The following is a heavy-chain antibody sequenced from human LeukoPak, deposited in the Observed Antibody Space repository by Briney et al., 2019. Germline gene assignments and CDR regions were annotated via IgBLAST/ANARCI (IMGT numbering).Heavy chain of an antibody. CDR1: GGSFSGYY. Sequence: SETLSLTCAVYGGSFSGYYWSWIRQPPGKGLEWIGYIYYSGSTNYNPSLKSRVTISVDTSKNQFSLKLSSVTAADTAVYYCARRLTYYYDSSGYSDWFDPWGQGTLVTVSS. D-gene: IGHD3-22*01. CDR2: IYYSGST. V-gene: IGHV4-59*08. CDR3: ARRLTYYYDSSGYSDWFDP. J-gene: IGHJ5*02.